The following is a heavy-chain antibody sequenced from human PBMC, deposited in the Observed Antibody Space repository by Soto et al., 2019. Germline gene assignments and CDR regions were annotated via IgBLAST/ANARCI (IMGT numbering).Heavy chain of an antibody. CDR1: GFTFSSYA. J-gene: IGHJ4*02. CDR2: ISGSGGST. Sequence: EVQLLESGGGLVQPGGSLRLSCAASGFTFSSYAMSWVRQAPGKGLEWVSAISGSGGSTYYADSVKGRFTISRDNSKNTLYLKMSSLRAEDTAVYYWAKEEESYYDSGLGGFDYWGQGTLVTVSS. D-gene: IGHD3-22*01. V-gene: IGHV3-23*01. CDR3: AKEEESYYDSGLGGFDY.